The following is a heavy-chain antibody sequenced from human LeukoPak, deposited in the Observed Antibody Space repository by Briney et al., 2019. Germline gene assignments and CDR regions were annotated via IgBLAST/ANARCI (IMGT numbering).Heavy chain of an antibody. Sequence: GGSLRLSCAASGFTFDDYAMHWVRQAPGKGLEWVSGISWNSGSIGYADSVKGRFTTSRDNAKNSLYLQMNSLRAEDTALYYCAKGADFWSGYYDYWGQGTLVTVSS. CDR3: AKGADFWSGYYDY. CDR2: ISWNSGSI. J-gene: IGHJ4*02. V-gene: IGHV3-9*01. CDR1: GFTFDDYA. D-gene: IGHD3-3*01.